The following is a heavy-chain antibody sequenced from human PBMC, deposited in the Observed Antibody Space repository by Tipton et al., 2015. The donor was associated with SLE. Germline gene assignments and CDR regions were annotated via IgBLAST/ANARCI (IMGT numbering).Heavy chain of an antibody. V-gene: IGHV4-38-2*02. CDR2: INHSGTT. J-gene: IGHJ4*02. D-gene: IGHD3-3*01. Sequence: TLSLTCTVSGYSISSGYYWSWVRQSPGKGLEWLATINHSGTTYYRPSLKSRVSISVDTSKNQFSLKLTSVTAADTAVYYCARGSVITIFGVGKGYYLDSWGQGTLITVSS. CDR1: GYSISSGYY. CDR3: ARGSVITIFGVGKGYYLDS.